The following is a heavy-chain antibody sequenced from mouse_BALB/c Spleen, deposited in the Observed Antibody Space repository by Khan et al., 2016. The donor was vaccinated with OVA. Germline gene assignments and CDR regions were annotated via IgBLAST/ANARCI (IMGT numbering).Heavy chain of an antibody. CDR3: ARSGTTVVAYWYFDV. Sequence: EVQLQESGPDLVKPSQSLSLTCTVTGYSITGGYSWHWIRQFPGNKLEWMGYIHYSGSTNYNPSLKSRISITRDTSKNQFFLQLNSGTTEDTATYYGARSGTTVVAYWYFDVWGAGTTVTVSS. D-gene: IGHD1-1*01. J-gene: IGHJ1*01. CDR2: IHYSGST. V-gene: IGHV3-1*02. CDR1: GYSITGGYS.